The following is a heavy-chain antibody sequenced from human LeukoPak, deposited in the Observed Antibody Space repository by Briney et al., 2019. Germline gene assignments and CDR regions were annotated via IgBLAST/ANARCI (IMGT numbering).Heavy chain of an antibody. CDR2: ISGTSSTI. J-gene: IGHJ6*03. V-gene: IGHV3-48*03. D-gene: IGHD1-1*01. Sequence: GGSLRLSCAASGFTFSRYEMNWVRQAQGRGLEWVSYISGTSSTIHYADSVKGRFSVSRDNAKNSLYLQMNSLRAEDTAVYYCARDQLEGRTAFYYYYYMDVWGKGTTVTVSS. CDR3: ARDQLEGRTAFYYYYYMDV. CDR1: GFTFSRYE.